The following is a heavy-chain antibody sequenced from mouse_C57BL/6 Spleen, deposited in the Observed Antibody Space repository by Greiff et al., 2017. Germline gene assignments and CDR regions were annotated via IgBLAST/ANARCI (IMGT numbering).Heavy chain of an antibody. CDR2: IYPGDGDT. D-gene: IGHD2-4*01. V-gene: IGHV1-82*01. CDR3: ARALYDYDVFAY. Sequence: VQLQQSGPELVKPGASVKISCKASGYAFSSSWMNWVKQRPGKGLEWIGRIYPGDGDTNYNGKFKGKATLTADKSSSTAYMQLSSLTSEDSAVYFCARALYDYDVFAYWGQGTLVTVSA. CDR1: GYAFSSSW. J-gene: IGHJ3*01.